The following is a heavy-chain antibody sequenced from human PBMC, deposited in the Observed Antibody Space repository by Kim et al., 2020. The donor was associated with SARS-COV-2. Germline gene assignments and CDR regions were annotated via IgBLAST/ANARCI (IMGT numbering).Heavy chain of an antibody. V-gene: IGHV1-46*04. CDR3: ARELPGGHYFDY. Sequence: TYAQKLQGRVTMTRDTSTSTVYMELSSLRSGDTAVYYCARELPGGHYFDYWGQGTLVTVSS. J-gene: IGHJ4*02. D-gene: IGHD2-21*01.